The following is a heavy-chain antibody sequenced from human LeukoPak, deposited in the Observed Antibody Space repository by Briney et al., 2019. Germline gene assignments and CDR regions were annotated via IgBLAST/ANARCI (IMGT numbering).Heavy chain of an antibody. D-gene: IGHD4-17*01. J-gene: IGHJ3*02. CDR1: GGSISSYY. CDR2: IYTSGST. V-gene: IGHV4-4*09. CDR3: ARHAASSDYGDYEDLDAFDI. Sequence: SETLSLTCTVSGGSISSYYWSWIRQPPGKGLEWIGYIYTSGSTNYNPSLKSRVTISVDTSKNQFSLKPSSVTAADTAVYYCARHAASSDYGDYEDLDAFDIWGQGTMVTVSS.